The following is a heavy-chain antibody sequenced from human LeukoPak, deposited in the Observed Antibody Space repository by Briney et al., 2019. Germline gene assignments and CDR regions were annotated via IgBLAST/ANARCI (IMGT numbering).Heavy chain of an antibody. CDR1: GLTFDDFA. CDR2: IDWNGGST. Sequence: GGSLRLSCAASGLTFDDFAMSWVRQAPGKGLEWVSGIDWNGGSTGYADSVKGRFTISRDNSKSMLFLQLNSLRAEDTALYYCARDLHYYVAMDVWGQGTTVTVSS. D-gene: IGHD3-10*02. J-gene: IGHJ6*02. V-gene: IGHV3-20*04. CDR3: ARDLHYYVAMDV.